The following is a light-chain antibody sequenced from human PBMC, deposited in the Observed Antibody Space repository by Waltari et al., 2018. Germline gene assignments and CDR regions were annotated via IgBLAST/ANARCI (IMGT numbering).Light chain of an antibody. V-gene: IGLV2-14*03. Sequence: QSALTQPASLSGSPGQSITISCTGTSGDVGFYNYVSWYQQHPGKAPRLIIYDVSERPSGVSNRFSGSKSGNTASLTISWLQAEDEADYYCNSYTGSSSWVFGGGTKLTVL. CDR3: NSYTGSSSWV. CDR2: DVS. CDR1: SGDVGFYNY. J-gene: IGLJ3*02.